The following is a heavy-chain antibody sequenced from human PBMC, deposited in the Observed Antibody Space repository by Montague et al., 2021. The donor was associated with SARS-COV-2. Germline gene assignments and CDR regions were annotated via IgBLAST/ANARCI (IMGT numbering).Heavy chain of an antibody. CDR2: INKSGST. D-gene: IGHD3-3*01. CDR1: GGSISSYY. J-gene: IGHJ6*02. V-gene: IGHV4-4*07. Sequence: SETLSLTCTVSGGSISSYYWSWIRQSAGKGLEWIGSINKSGSTDYNPSLNSRVTMSVDTSKNQFSLKLSSVTAADTAVYFCARGKYYEFWSGYVSYDYVSGMDVWGQGTTVTVSS. CDR3: ARGKYYEFWSGYVSYDYVSGMDV.